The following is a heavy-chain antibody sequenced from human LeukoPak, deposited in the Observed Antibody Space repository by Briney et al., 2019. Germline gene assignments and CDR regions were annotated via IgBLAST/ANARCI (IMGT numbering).Heavy chain of an antibody. CDR1: GFIFSNFG. CDR2: ISSGSISI. Sequence: GGSLRLSCAASGFIFSNFGMNWVRQAPGKGLEWVSSISSGSISIYYVDSATGRFTISRDNAKNSLYLQMNNLRAEDTAVYYCARVDIVRASDSWGQGTLVTVSS. D-gene: IGHD2-8*01. CDR3: ARVDIVRASDS. V-gene: IGHV3-21*01. J-gene: IGHJ4*02.